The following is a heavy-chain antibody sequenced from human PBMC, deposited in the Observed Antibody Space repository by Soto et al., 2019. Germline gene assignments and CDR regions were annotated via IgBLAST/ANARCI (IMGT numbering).Heavy chain of an antibody. V-gene: IGHV3-30-3*01. CDR2: ISYDGSNK. CDR3: ARDQGVVATLFDY. Sequence: QVQLVESGGGVVQPGRSLRLSCAASGFTFSSYAMHWVRQAPGKGLEWVAVISYDGSNKYYADSVKGRFTISRDNSKNTLYLQMNSLRAEDTAVYYCARDQGVVATLFDYWGQGTLVTVSS. J-gene: IGHJ4*02. D-gene: IGHD2-15*01. CDR1: GFTFSSYA.